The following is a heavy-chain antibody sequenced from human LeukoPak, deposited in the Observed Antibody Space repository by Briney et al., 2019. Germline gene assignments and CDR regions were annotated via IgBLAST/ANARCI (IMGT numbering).Heavy chain of an antibody. V-gene: IGHV3-11*01. CDR3: ASAGAYYYGSGSYVDY. J-gene: IGHJ4*02. Sequence: PGGSLRLPCAASGFTFSDYYMSWIRQAPGKGLEWVSYISSSGSTIYYADSVKGRFTISRDNAKNSLYLQMNSLRAEDTAVYYCASAGAYYYGSGSYVDYWGQGTLVTVSS. D-gene: IGHD3-10*01. CDR2: ISSSGSTI. CDR1: GFTFSDYY.